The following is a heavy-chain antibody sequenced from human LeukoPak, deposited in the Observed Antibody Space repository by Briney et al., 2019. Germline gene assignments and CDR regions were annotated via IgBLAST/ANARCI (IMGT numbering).Heavy chain of an antibody. CDR3: ARGELRNYYDSSGPLDY. CDR2: INHSGST. J-gene: IGHJ4*02. CDR1: GGSFSGYY. V-gene: IGHV4-34*01. Sequence: PSETLSLTCAVYGGSFSGYYWSWIRQPPGKGLEWIGEINHSGSTNYNPSLKSRVTISVDTSKNQFSLKLSSVTAADTAVYYCARGELRNYYDSSGPLDYWGQGTLVTVSS. D-gene: IGHD3-22*01.